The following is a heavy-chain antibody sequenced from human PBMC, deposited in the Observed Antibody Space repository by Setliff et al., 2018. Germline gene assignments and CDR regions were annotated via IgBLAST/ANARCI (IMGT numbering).Heavy chain of an antibody. Sequence: SETLSLTCTVSGGSISTYCWSWIRQPPGKGLEFIGYVYYSGSTKYNPSLKSRVTISLDTSKNQFSLTLSSVTAADTAVYYCARDNYGDYAYFDYWGQGTLVTVSS. D-gene: IGHD4-17*01. CDR2: VYYSGST. J-gene: IGHJ4*02. V-gene: IGHV4-59*12. CDR3: ARDNYGDYAYFDY. CDR1: GGSISTYC.